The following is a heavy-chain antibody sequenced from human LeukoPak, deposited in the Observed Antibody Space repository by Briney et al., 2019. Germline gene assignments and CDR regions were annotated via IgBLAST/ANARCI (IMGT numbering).Heavy chain of an antibody. Sequence: PGGSLRLSCAASGFTFSSYAMSWVRQAPGKGLEWVSAISSSGASTYYADSVKCRFTISRDNSKNTLSLQMNSLRAEDAAVYYCAKGELGYCSGTSCYPFDYWGQGSLVTVSS. J-gene: IGHJ4*02. CDR3: AKGELGYCSGTSCYPFDY. CDR1: GFTFSSYA. D-gene: IGHD2-15*01. V-gene: IGHV3-23*01. CDR2: ISSSGAST.